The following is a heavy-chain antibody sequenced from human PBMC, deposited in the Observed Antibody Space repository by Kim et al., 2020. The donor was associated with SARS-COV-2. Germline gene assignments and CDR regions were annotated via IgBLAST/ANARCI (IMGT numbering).Heavy chain of an antibody. Sequence: GGSLRLSCTGSGFTFGFSFSSYIMHWVRQAPGKGLERVAVLSDEGSIKKDVDSRFIISRDGPNNTLYLQMNILRPDDTVVYYCAGEGESVAGRAFDIWGQGTTVIVS. D-gene: IGHD2-21*01. CDR2: LSDEGSIK. J-gene: IGHJ3*02. CDR3: AGEGESVAGRAFDI. V-gene: IGHV3-30*03. CDR1: GFTFGFSFSSYI.